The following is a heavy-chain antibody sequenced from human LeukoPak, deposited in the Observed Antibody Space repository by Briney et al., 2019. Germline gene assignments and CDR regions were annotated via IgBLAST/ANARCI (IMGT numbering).Heavy chain of an antibody. Sequence: GASVKVSCKASGYIFTSYGISWVRQAPGQGLEWMGWISAYNGNTNYAQKLQGRVTMTTDTSTSTAYMELRSLRSDDTAVYYCARDQAYYYDSSGYYTPGIWFDPWGQGTLVTVSS. V-gene: IGHV1-18*01. CDR3: ARDQAYYYDSSGYYTPGIWFDP. J-gene: IGHJ5*02. D-gene: IGHD3-22*01. CDR1: GYIFTSYG. CDR2: ISAYNGNT.